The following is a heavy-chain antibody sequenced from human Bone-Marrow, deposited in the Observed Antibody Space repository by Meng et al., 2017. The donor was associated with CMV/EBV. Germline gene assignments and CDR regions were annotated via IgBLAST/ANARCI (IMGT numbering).Heavy chain of an antibody. CDR1: GFTFSSYS. CDR3: ARDPHQTYYDFWSGPYGMDV. Sequence: GASLKISCAASGFTFSSYSMNWVRQAPGKELQWVSYISSSSSTIYFTDSVKGRFTISRDNAKDSMYLQMNSLRAEDTAVYYCARDPHQTYYDFWSGPYGMDVWGQGTTVTVSS. J-gene: IGHJ6*02. CDR2: ISSSSSTI. V-gene: IGHV3-48*04. D-gene: IGHD3-3*01.